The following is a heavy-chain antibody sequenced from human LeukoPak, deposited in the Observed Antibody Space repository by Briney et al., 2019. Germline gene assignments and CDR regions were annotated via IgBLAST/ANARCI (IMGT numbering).Heavy chain of an antibody. J-gene: IGHJ4*02. D-gene: IGHD2-2*01. CDR2: ISWNSGSI. CDR3: AKGYCSRTSCSGDY. Sequence: GGSLRLSCAASGFTFDDYAVHSVRQAPGKGLEWVSGISWNSGSIAYADSVKGRFTISRDNAKNSLYLQMNSLRAEDMALYYCAKGYCSRTSCSGDYGGQGTLVTVSS. CDR1: GFTFDDYA. V-gene: IGHV3-9*03.